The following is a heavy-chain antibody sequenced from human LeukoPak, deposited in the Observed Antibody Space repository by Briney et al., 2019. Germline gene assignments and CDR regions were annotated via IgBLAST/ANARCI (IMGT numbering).Heavy chain of an antibody. D-gene: IGHD3-10*01. CDR3: ARRAYGSGSYDY. CDR2: IYPGDSDT. Sequence: GASLQISCKGSGYSFTSYWIGWVRQLPGKGLEWMGIIYPGDSDTRYSPSFQGQVTISADKSISTAYLQWSSLKASDTAMYYYARRAYGSGSYDYWGQGTLVTVSS. V-gene: IGHV5-51*01. CDR1: GYSFTSYW. J-gene: IGHJ4*02.